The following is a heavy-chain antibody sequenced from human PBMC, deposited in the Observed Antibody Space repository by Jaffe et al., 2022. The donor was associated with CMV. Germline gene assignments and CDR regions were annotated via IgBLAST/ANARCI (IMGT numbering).Heavy chain of an antibody. V-gene: IGHV3-7*01. Sequence: EVQLVESGGGLVQPGGSLRLSCAASGFTFSSYWMSWVRQAPGKGLEWVANIKQDGSEKYYVDSVKGRFTISRDNAKNSLYLQMNSLRAEDTAVYYCARELSTRLRYYYGMDVWGQGTTVTVSS. CDR3: ARELSTRLRYYYGMDV. D-gene: IGHD2-21*02. CDR1: GFTFSSYW. CDR2: IKQDGSEK. J-gene: IGHJ6*02.